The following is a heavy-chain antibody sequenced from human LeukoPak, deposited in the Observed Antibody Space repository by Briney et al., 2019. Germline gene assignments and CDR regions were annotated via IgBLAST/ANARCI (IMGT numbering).Heavy chain of an antibody. V-gene: IGHV1-2*02. D-gene: IGHD5-12*01. J-gene: IGHJ6*02. Sequence: GALVKVSCKASGYTFTGYYMHWVRQAPGQGLEWMGWIAPNSGGTNYAQKFQGRVTMTRDTSINTAYMELRSLRSDDTAVYYCARARIVATIESDGMDVWGQGTTVTVSS. CDR3: ARARIVATIESDGMDV. CDR2: IAPNSGGT. CDR1: GYTFTGYY.